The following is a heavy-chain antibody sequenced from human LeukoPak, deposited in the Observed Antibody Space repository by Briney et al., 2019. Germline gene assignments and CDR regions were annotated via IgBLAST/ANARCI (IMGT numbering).Heavy chain of an antibody. V-gene: IGHV3-7*01. CDR3: ARSRGLYSGYDSDY. J-gene: IGHJ4*02. D-gene: IGHD5-12*01. CDR1: GFNFGPYW. CDR2: IKGDGSEK. Sequence: GGSLRLSCAASGFNFGPYWMSWVRQAPGKGPEWVANIKGDGSEKFYANSVKGRFTISRDNAKNLLFLQMNSLRAEDTAVYYCARSRGLYSGYDSDYWGQGTLVTVSS.